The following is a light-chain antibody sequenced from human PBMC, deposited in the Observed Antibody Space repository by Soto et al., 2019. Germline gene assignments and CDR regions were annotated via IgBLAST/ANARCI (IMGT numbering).Light chain of an antibody. Sequence: DIQMTQSPSSLSASVGDRVTITCRASQSISSHLNWYQQKPGKAPKLLIYTTSTLQSGVPVRFSGSGSGTDFTLTISSLQPEDFATYYCQQSFNSPYTCGQGTKLEI. CDR2: TTS. V-gene: IGKV1-39*01. CDR3: QQSFNSPYT. CDR1: QSISSH. J-gene: IGKJ2*01.